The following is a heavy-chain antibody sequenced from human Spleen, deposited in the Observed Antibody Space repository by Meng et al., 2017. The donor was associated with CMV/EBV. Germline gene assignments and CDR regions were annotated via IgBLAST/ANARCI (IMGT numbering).Heavy chain of an antibody. CDR2: IYSAGNT. J-gene: IGHJ6*02. CDR3: ARDLVVPATIQYYYHNYGMDV. CDR1: GLIVSSNY. Sequence: GESLKISCAASGLIVSSNYMSWVRQAPGKGLEWVADIYSAGNTYYADSVKGRFTISRDNSKNTLSLEMNSLRVEDTAVYYCARDLVVPATIQYYYHNYGMDVWGQGTTVTVSS. V-gene: IGHV3-66*02. D-gene: IGHD2-2*01.